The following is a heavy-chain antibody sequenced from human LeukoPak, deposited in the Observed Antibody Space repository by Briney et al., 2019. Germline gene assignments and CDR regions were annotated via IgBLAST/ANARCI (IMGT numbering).Heavy chain of an antibody. J-gene: IGHJ6*02. Sequence: SETLSLTCTVSGGSISSYYWSWIRQPPGKGLEWIGYIYYSGSTNYNPSLKSRVTISVDTSKNQFSLKLSSVTAADTAVYYCARESCGGDCYPHHYGMGVWGQGTTVTVSS. D-gene: IGHD2-21*02. CDR2: IYYSGST. V-gene: IGHV4-59*01. CDR3: ARESCGGDCYPHHYGMGV. CDR1: GGSISSYY.